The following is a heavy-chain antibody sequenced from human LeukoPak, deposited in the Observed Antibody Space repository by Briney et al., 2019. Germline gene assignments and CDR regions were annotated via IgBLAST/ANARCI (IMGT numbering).Heavy chain of an antibody. D-gene: IGHD5-18*01. V-gene: IGHV3-49*03. CDR3: TREAGYTYGDSGPGFDP. J-gene: IGHJ5*02. Sequence: PGGSLRLSCTASGFTFGDYAMSWFRQAPGKGLEWVGFIRRKAYGGTTEYAAAVKGRFTISRDDSKSIAYLQMNSLKTEDTAVYYCTREAGYTYGDSGPGFDPWGQGTLVTVSS. CDR2: IRRKAYGGTT. CDR1: GFTFGDYA.